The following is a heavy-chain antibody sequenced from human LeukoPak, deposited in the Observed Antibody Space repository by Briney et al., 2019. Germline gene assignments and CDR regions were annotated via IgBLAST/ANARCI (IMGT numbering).Heavy chain of an antibody. D-gene: IGHD3-10*01. CDR3: AEEMITMVRGVKPFDY. J-gene: IGHJ4*02. V-gene: IGHV3-23*01. CDR2: ISGSGGST. Sequence: GGSLRLSCAASGFTFSSYAMSWVRQAPGKGLEWVSAISGSGGSTYYADSVKGRFTISRDNSKNTLYLQMNSLRAEDTAVYYCAEEMITMVRGVKPFDYWGQGTLVTVSS. CDR1: GFTFSSYA.